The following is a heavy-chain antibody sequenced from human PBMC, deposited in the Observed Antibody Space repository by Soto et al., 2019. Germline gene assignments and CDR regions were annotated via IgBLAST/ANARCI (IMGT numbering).Heavy chain of an antibody. D-gene: IGHD3-16*02. CDR2: ISSSSSYI. CDR3: ARSEPVWGSYRPPYFDY. Sequence: EGSLRLSCAASGFTFSSYSMNWVRQAPGKGLEWVSSISSSSSYIYYADSVKGRFTTSRENAKNSLYLQMNSLRTEDTAVYYCARSEPVWGSYRPPYFDYWGQGTLVTVSS. CDR1: GFTFSSYS. J-gene: IGHJ4*02. V-gene: IGHV3-21*01.